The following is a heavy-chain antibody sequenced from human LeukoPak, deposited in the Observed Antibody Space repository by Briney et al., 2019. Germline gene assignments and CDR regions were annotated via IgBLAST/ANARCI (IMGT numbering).Heavy chain of an antibody. V-gene: IGHV3-9*03. CDR3: AKDLYGGNSYYFDY. CDR1: GFTFDDYA. J-gene: IGHJ4*02. D-gene: IGHD4-23*01. CDR2: ISWNSGSI. Sequence: GGSLRLSCAASGFTFDDYAMHWVRQAPGKGLEWVSGISWNSGSIGYADSVKGRFTISRDNAKNSLYLQMNSLRAEDIALYYCAKDLYGGNSYYFDYWGQGTLVTVSS.